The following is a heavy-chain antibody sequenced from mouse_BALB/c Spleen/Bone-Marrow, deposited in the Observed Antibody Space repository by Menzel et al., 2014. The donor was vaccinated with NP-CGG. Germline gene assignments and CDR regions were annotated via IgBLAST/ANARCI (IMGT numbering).Heavy chain of an antibody. D-gene: IGHD1-1*01. CDR1: GYTFSSYW. Sequence: VQGVESGAEPMKPGASVKISCKATGYTFSSYWIEWVKQRPGHGLEWIGEILPGSGSTNYNEKFKGKATFTADTSSNTAYMQLSSLTSEDSAVYYCARGNYGSSPWFAYWGQGTLVTVSA. V-gene: IGHV1-9*01. CDR2: ILPGSGST. J-gene: IGHJ3*01. CDR3: ARGNYGSSPWFAY.